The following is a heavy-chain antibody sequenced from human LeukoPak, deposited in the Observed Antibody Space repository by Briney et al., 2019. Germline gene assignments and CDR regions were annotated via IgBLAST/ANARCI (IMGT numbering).Heavy chain of an antibody. V-gene: IGHV3-21*01. J-gene: IGHJ4*02. CDR1: GFTFNTYT. CDR2: ISSSSGDI. CDR3: ARRYYYDSSVYYPLDH. D-gene: IGHD3-22*01. Sequence: SGGSLRLSCAASGFTFNTYTMNWVRQAPGKGLEWVSCISSSSGDIVYADSVRGRFTISRDNAKNSLYLEMNSLRAEDTAVYYCARRYYYDSSVYYPLDHWGQGTLVTVSP.